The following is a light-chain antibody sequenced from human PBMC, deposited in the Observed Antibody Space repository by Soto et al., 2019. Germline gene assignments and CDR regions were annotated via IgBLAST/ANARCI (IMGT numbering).Light chain of an antibody. J-gene: IGKJ5*01. V-gene: IGKV3-20*01. Sequence: EIGLTQSPGTLSLSPGERATLSCRASQSVSSSYLAWYQQKPGQAPRLLIYGASSRATGIPDRFSGSGSGTDFTLTISRLEPEDFAVYYCQQYGSSPPDTFGQGTRLEI. CDR3: QQYGSSPPDT. CDR1: QSVSSSY. CDR2: GAS.